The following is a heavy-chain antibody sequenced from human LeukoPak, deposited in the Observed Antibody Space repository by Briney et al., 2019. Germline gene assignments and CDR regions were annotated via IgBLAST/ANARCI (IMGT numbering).Heavy chain of an antibody. CDR1: GGSFSGYY. Sequence: PSETLSLTCAVYGGSFSGYYWSWIRQPPGKGLEWIGEINHSGSTNYNPSLKSRVTISVDASKNQFSLKLNSVTAADTAVYYCARGTRPTMIVVVNRPFDYWGQGTLVTVSS. V-gene: IGHV4-34*01. D-gene: IGHD3-22*01. CDR3: ARGTRPTMIVVVNRPFDY. J-gene: IGHJ4*02. CDR2: INHSGST.